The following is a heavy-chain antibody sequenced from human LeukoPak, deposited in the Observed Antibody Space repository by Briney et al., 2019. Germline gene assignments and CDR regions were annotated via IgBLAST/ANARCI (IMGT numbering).Heavy chain of an antibody. V-gene: IGHV3-11*06. CDR3: ARSEGSSYYFDY. D-gene: IGHD6-6*01. CDR1: GFTFSDYY. CDR2: INIGGTNT. Sequence: PGGSLRLSCAASGFTFSDYYMSWIRQAPGKGLEWLSYINIGGTNTHYADSVKGRFTISRDNAKNSLYLQMNSLRAEDTAVYYCARSEGSSYYFDYWGQGTLVTVSS. J-gene: IGHJ4*02.